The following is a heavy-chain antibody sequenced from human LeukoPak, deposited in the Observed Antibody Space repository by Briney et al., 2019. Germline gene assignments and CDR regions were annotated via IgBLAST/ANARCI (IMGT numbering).Heavy chain of an antibody. CDR3: AKDVQPDGLFDIDY. D-gene: IGHD3-10*02. V-gene: IGHV3-23*01. J-gene: IGHJ4*02. CDR1: RFPFDTYA. CDR2: ITGNGSMI. Sequence: PGRTLRLSCAASRFPFDTYAMNWVREAPGKGLVCVSRITGNGSMIRYADSVKGRFAISRDNSRNTVYLQMNSLRDADTAVYYCAKDVQPDGLFDIDYWGQGTLVTVSS.